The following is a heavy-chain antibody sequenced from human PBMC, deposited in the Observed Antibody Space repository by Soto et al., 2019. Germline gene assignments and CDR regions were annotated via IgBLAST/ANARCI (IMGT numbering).Heavy chain of an antibody. Sequence: QLLESGGGLVQPGGSLRLSCAASGFTFRSYSMNWVRQAPGKGLQWVATVGGGGDNIFYADSVKGRFTISRDDSQNMLFLQMNSLRLEDTAVYLCAKRNYGSGRSPRLINYCGQGTLVTVSS. CDR1: GFTFRSYS. CDR3: AKRNYGSGRSPRLINY. J-gene: IGHJ4*02. D-gene: IGHD3-10*01. CDR2: VGGGGDNI. V-gene: IGHV3-23*01.